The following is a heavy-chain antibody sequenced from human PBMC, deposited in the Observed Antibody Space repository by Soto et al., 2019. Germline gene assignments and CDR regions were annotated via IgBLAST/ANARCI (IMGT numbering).Heavy chain of an antibody. J-gene: IGHJ4*02. Sequence: PSETLSLTCALYGGSFDGDYWCWSRQSPGKGLEWMGEGHHSGSAKYNPSLNSRGCLSVATYTKQFSLKMTSMTAADRGVYYCARGVDSWSGYLFWGQGTPVTVSS. CDR3: ARGVDSWSGYLF. CDR2: GHHSGSA. CDR1: GGSFDGDY. D-gene: IGHD3-3*01. V-gene: IGHV4-34*01.